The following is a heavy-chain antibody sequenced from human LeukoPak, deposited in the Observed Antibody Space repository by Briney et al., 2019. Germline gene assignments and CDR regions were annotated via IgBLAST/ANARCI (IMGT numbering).Heavy chain of an antibody. D-gene: IGHD2/OR15-2a*01. Sequence: NPSETLSLTXNVSGGSISSNNYYWAWIRQPPGKGLEWIGSLYYSGNTYYNPSLKSRVTISVATSKSQFSLKLTSVTAADTAVYSCARQKSILLRTDHFDYWGQGTLVTVSS. V-gene: IGHV4-39*01. J-gene: IGHJ4*02. CDR3: ARQKSILLRTDHFDY. CDR1: GGSISSNNYY. CDR2: LYYSGNT.